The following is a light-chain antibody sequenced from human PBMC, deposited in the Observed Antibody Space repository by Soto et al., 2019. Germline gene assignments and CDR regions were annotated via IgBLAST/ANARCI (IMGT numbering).Light chain of an antibody. V-gene: IGLV2-14*01. CDR2: EVS. Sequence: QSVLTQPASVSGSPGQSITISCTGTSSDVGGYNYDSWYQHHPGKAPKLMIYEVSDRPSGVSNRFSGSKSGNTASLTISGLQAEDEADYYCSSYTTSSTYVFGIGTKLTVL. CDR1: SSDVGGYNY. CDR3: SSYTTSSTYV. J-gene: IGLJ1*01.